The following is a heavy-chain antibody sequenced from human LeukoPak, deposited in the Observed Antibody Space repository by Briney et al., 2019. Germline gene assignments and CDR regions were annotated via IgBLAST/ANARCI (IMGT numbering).Heavy chain of an antibody. Sequence: GGSLRLSCAASGFTFSSYWMNWARQAPGKGPEWVANIKENGSEEYYVDSVKGRFTISRDNAKNSLYLQMNSLRAEDTAVYYCARVLSGGSCIFDYWGQGTPVTVSS. D-gene: IGHD2-15*01. J-gene: IGHJ4*02. V-gene: IGHV3-7*03. CDR1: GFTFSSYW. CDR3: ARVLSGGSCIFDY. CDR2: IKENGSEE.